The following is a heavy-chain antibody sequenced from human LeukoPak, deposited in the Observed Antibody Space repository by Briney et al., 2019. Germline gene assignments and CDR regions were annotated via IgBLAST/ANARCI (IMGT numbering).Heavy chain of an antibody. CDR2: ISWNSDSI. CDR1: GFTFDDYG. J-gene: IGHJ4*02. Sequence: GGSLRLSCAASGFTFDDYGMHWVRQAPGKGLEWVSGISWNSDSIGYADSVKGRFTISRDNAKNSLYLQMNSLRAEDTALYYCAKEYYYDSSGYLIGALDYWGQGTLVTVSS. D-gene: IGHD3-22*01. V-gene: IGHV3-9*01. CDR3: AKEYYYDSSGYLIGALDY.